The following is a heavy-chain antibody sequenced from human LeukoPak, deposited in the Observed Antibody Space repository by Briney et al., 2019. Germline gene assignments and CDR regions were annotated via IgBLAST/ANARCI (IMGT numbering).Heavy chain of an antibody. D-gene: IGHD3-22*01. Sequence: PSETLSLTCTVSGGSISSYYWSWIRQPPGKGLEWIGYIYYSGSTNYNPSLKSRVTISVDTSKNQFSLKLSSVTAADTAVYYCARYDSSGYYVFDYWGQGTLVTVSS. CDR1: GGSISSYY. V-gene: IGHV4-59*12. CDR3: ARYDSSGYYVFDY. J-gene: IGHJ4*02. CDR2: IYYSGST.